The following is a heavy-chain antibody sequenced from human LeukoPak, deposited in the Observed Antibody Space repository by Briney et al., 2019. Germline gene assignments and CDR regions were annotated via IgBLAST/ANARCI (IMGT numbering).Heavy chain of an antibody. D-gene: IGHD6-19*01. V-gene: IGHV4-59*08. CDR3: ARHQLAYSSGWYFNY. CDR2: IYYSGST. Sequence: SETLSLTCSVSGGSISSFYWRWIRPPPGKGLEWNGYIYYSGSTNYNPSLKSRVTISVDTSKNQFSLKLSSVTAADTAVYYCARHQLAYSSGWYFNYWGQGTLVTVSS. J-gene: IGHJ4*02. CDR1: GGSISSFY.